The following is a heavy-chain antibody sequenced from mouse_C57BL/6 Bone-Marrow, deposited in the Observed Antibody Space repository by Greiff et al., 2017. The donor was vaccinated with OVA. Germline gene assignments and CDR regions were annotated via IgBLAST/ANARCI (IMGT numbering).Heavy chain of an antibody. V-gene: IGHV1-50*01. CDR3: ARGYDSFDY. D-gene: IGHD1-1*01. Sequence: VQLQQSGAELVKPGASVKLSCKASGYTFTSYWMQWVKQRPGQGLEWIGEIDPSDSYTNYNQKFKGKATLTVDTSSSTAYMQLSSLTSEDSAVYYCARGYDSFDYGGQGTTLTVSS. CDR2: IDPSDSYT. CDR1: GYTFTSYW. J-gene: IGHJ2*01.